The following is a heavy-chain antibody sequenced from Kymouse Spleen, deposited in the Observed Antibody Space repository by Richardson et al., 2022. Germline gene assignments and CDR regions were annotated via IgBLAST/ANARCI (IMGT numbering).Heavy chain of an antibody. CDR3: ARDDYSNDGYYGMDV. J-gene: IGHJ6*02. CDR2: ISSSSSTI. Sequence: EVQLVESGGGLVQPGGSLRLSCAASGFTFSSYSMNWVRQAPGKGLEWVSYISSSSSTIYYADSVKGRFTISRDNAKNSLYLQMNSLRDEDTAVYYCARDDYSNDGYYGMDVWGQGTTVTVSS. CDR1: GFTFSSYS. D-gene: IGHD4-11,IGHD4-11*01. V-gene: IGHV3-48*02.